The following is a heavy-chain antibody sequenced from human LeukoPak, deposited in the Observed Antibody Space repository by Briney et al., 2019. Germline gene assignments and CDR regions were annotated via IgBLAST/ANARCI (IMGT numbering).Heavy chain of an antibody. J-gene: IGHJ4*02. Sequence: GGSLRLSCAASGFTFSSYEMNWVRQAPGKGLEWVSYISSSGSTIYYADSVKGRFTISRDNSKNTLYLQMNSLRAEDTAVYYCARDSRGSGIYDYWGQGTLVTVSS. V-gene: IGHV3-48*03. CDR3: ARDSRGSGIYDY. D-gene: IGHD3-10*01. CDR1: GFTFSSYE. CDR2: ISSSGSTI.